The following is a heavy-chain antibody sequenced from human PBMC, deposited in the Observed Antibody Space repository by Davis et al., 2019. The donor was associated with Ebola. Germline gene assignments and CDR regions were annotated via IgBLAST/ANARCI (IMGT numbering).Heavy chain of an antibody. Sequence: PSETLSLTCTVSGGSISTSSYYWGWIRQPPGKGLEWVGSASYSGTTRYNPSLNNRVTISIDMSTNQFSLKLNSVTDADTAMYYCARVLSGTWYGTFDRWGQGTLLTVSS. D-gene: IGHD6-13*01. V-gene: IGHV4-39*07. CDR1: GGSISTSSYY. CDR2: ASYSGTT. CDR3: ARVLSGTWYGTFDR. J-gene: IGHJ4*02.